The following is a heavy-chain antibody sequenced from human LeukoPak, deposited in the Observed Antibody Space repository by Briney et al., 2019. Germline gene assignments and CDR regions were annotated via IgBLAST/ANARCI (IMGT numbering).Heavy chain of an antibody. CDR3: ATYSNSTLQYYYGLDV. CDR2: IRPNSGGT. Sequence: GASVKVSCKTSVYTFTGYYLHWVRQAPGQGLEWMGWIRPNSGGTKDAQKFQGRVTMTRDTSISTAYMELNRLTSDDTAVYYCATYSNSTLQYYYGLDVWGQGTTVTVSS. V-gene: IGHV1-2*02. D-gene: IGHD6-6*01. CDR1: VYTFTGYY. J-gene: IGHJ6*02.